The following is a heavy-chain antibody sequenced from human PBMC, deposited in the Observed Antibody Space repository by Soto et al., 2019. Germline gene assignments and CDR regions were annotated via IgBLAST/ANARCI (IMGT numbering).Heavy chain of an antibody. J-gene: IGHJ5*02. V-gene: IGHV4-59*01. Sequence: PSETLSLTCTVSGGSISIYYWSWIRQPPGKGLEWIGYIYYSGSTNYNPSLKSRVTISVDTSKNQFSLKLSSVTAADTAVYYCARVLGIAAAGTSGWFDPWGQGNLVSVSS. CDR3: ARVLGIAAAGTSGWFDP. CDR2: IYYSGST. D-gene: IGHD6-13*01. CDR1: GGSISIYY.